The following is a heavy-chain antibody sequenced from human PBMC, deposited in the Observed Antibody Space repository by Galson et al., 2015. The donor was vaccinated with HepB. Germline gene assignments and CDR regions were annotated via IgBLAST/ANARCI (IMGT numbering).Heavy chain of an antibody. V-gene: IGHV3-9*01. D-gene: IGHD6-13*01. J-gene: IGHJ4*02. CDR2: INWNGATM. CDR3: ARGRSHAY. Sequence: SLRLSCAASGFTFDDYAMHWVRQAPGKGLEWVSGINWNGATMVHADSVKGRFTISRDNARNSLYLQMNSLRAEDTAVYYCARGRSHAYWGQGTLVTVSS. CDR1: GFTFDDYA.